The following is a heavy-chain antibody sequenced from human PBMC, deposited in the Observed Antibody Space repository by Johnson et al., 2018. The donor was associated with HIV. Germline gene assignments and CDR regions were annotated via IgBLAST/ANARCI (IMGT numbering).Heavy chain of an antibody. CDR1: GFTFSNAW. CDR3: TTDKAAAAGNRAPLFDAFDI. D-gene: IGHD6-13*01. Sequence: VQLVESGGGLVKPGGSLRLSCAASGFTFSNAWMSWVRQAPGKGLEWVGRIKSKTDGGTTDYAAPVKGRFPISRDVSQNTLYLQMNSLKTEDTAVYYCTTDKAAAAGNRAPLFDAFDIWGQGTMVTVSS. V-gene: IGHV3-15*01. CDR2: IKSKTDGGTT. J-gene: IGHJ3*02.